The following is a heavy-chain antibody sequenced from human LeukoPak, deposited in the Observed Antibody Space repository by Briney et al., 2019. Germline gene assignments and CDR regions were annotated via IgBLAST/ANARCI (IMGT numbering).Heavy chain of an antibody. V-gene: IGHV1-8*01. D-gene: IGHD6-19*01. Sequence: GASVKVSCKASGYTFTSYDINWVRQATGQGLEWMGWMNPNSGNTGYAQKFQGRVTMTRNTSISTAYMELSSLRSEDTAVYYCARVGEVAVAGTTAECFQHWGQGTLVTVSS. J-gene: IGHJ1*01. CDR3: ARVGEVAVAGTTAECFQH. CDR2: MNPNSGNT. CDR1: GYTFTSYD.